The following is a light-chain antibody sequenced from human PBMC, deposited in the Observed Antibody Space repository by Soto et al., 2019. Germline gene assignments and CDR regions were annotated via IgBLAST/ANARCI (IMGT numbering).Light chain of an antibody. Sequence: QSALTQPPSASGSPGQSVTISCTATSSDVGDYNYVSWYQQHPGKAPKLMIYEVSKRPSGVPERFSGSKSGNTASLTVSGLQAEDEADYYCSSYAGAYVVFGGGTKLTVL. CDR1: SSDVGDYNY. J-gene: IGLJ2*01. V-gene: IGLV2-8*01. CDR2: EVS. CDR3: SSYAGAYVV.